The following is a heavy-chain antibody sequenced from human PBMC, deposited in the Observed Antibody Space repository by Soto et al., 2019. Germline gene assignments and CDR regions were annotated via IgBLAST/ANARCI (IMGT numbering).Heavy chain of an antibody. V-gene: IGHV3-21*01. CDR2: ISSSSSYI. CDR1: GFTFSSYS. D-gene: IGHD3-22*01. CDR3: ARDMYYYDSSGYYFDY. J-gene: IGHJ4*02. Sequence: GGSLRLSCAASGFTFSSYSMNWVRQAPGKGLEWVSSISSSSSYIYYADSVKGRFTISRDNAKNSLYLQMNSLRAEDTAVYYCARDMYYYDSSGYYFDYWGQGTLVTVSS.